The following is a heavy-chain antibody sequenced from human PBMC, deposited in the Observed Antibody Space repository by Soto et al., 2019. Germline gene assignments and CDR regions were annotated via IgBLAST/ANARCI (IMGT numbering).Heavy chain of an antibody. D-gene: IGHD3-10*01. CDR1: GGSISSSNW. CDR2: IYHSGST. CDR3: ARRTITMVRGVIYGMDV. Sequence: SETLSLTCAVSGGSISSSNWWSWVRQPPGKGLEWIGEIYHSGSTNYNPSLKSRVTISVDKSKNQFSLKLSSVTAADTAVYYFARRTITMVRGVIYGMDVWGQGTTVTVSS. V-gene: IGHV4-4*02. J-gene: IGHJ6*02.